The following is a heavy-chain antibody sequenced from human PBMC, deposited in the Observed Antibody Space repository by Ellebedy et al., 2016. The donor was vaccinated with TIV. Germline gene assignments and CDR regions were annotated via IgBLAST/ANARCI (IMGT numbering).Heavy chain of an antibody. J-gene: IGHJ4*02. V-gene: IGHV3-23*01. Sequence: GGSLRLSCAASGFTYSNYAMNWVRQAPGKGLEWVSVVSGSGGIVDYADSVKGRFTVSRDNSKNTLYLQMNSLRDEDTAVYYCAKSHVLCASTSCYFDSWGQGTLVTVSS. CDR2: VSGSGGIV. CDR1: GFTYSNYA. CDR3: AKSHVLCASTSCYFDS. D-gene: IGHD2-2*01.